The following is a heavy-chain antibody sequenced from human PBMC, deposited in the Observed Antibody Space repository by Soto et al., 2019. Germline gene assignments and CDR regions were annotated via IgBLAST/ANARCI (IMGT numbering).Heavy chain of an antibody. D-gene: IGHD3-22*01. CDR3: ASRVAYYYDSSGYQRSDAFDI. J-gene: IGHJ3*02. V-gene: IGHV3-11*01. CDR1: GFTFSDYY. Sequence: TGGSLRLSCAASGFTFSDYYMSWIRQAPGKWLEWVSYISSSGSTIYYADSVKGRFTISRDNAKNSLYLQMNSLRAEDTAVYYCASRVAYYYDSSGYQRSDAFDIWGQGXMVTV. CDR2: ISSSGSTI.